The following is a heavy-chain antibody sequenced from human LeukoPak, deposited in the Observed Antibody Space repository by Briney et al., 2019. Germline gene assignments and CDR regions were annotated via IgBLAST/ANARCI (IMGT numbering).Heavy chain of an antibody. CDR3: AKSYRYGDYRRRNFDY. V-gene: IGHV3-23*01. D-gene: IGHD4-17*01. J-gene: IGHJ4*02. Sequence: GGSLRLSCAASGFTFSSYAMSWVRQAPGKGLEWVSAISGSGGSTYYADSVKGRFTISRDNSKNTLYLQMNSLRAEDTAVYYCAKSYRYGDYRRRNFDYWGQGTLVTVSS. CDR1: GFTFSSYA. CDR2: ISGSGGST.